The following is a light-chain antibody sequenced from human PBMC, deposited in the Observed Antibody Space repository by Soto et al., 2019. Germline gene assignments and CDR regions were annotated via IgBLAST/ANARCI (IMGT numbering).Light chain of an antibody. CDR2: GAS. CDR3: QQYGNSPTWT. CDR1: QSVSSSY. Sequence: EIVLTQSPGTLSLSPGERATLSCRASQSVSSSYLAWYQQKPGQAPRLLIYGASSRATGIPARFSGSGSGTDFTLTISSLQPEDYAVYYCQQYGNSPTWTFGQGTKVEIK. V-gene: IGKV3-20*01. J-gene: IGKJ1*01.